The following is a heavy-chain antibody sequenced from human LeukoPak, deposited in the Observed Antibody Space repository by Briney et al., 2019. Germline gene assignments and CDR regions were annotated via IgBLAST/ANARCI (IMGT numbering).Heavy chain of an antibody. CDR2: INPQSGGT. J-gene: IGHJ5*02. CDR3: ARGYSGYDRKFDP. Sequence: ASVKVSCRASGYTFTGHYIHWVRQAPGQGLEWLGRINPQSGGTNYAQSFQGRVTVTKDTSINTAYMELTRLTSDGTAIYYCARGYSGYDRKFDPWGQGTLVTVSS. V-gene: IGHV1-2*06. D-gene: IGHD5-12*01. CDR1: GYTFTGHY.